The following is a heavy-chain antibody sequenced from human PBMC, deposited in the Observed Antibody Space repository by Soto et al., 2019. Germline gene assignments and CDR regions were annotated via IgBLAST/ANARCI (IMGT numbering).Heavy chain of an antibody. J-gene: IGHJ5*02. CDR1: GLTFSTYS. CDR2: ISSSSTYI. V-gene: IGHV3-21*01. CDR3: ARELVVPAADNWFDP. Sequence: EVQLVESGGGLVKPGGSLRLSCAASGLTFSTYSMNWVRQAPGKGLEWVSSISSSSTYIYYTDSVKGRFTISRDNAKNSLDLQMNSLRAEDTAVYYCARELVVPAADNWFDPLGQGTLVTVSS. D-gene: IGHD2-2*01.